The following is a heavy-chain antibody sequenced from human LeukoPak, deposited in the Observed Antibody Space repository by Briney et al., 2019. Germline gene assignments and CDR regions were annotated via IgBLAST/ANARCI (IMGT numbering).Heavy chain of an antibody. J-gene: IGHJ4*02. Sequence: ASVKVSCKASGYTFSSYYMHWIRQDPRHGLEWLGIINPSGGSTDYAQKFQGRVTMTRDMSTSTVYMELSSLKSDDTAVYFCARGSITDFDYWGQGTLVTVSS. V-gene: IGHV1-46*01. D-gene: IGHD1-14*01. CDR1: GYTFSSYY. CDR2: INPSGGST. CDR3: ARGSITDFDY.